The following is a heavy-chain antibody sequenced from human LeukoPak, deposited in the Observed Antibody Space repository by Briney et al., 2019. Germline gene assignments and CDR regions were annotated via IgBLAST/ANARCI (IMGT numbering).Heavy chain of an antibody. J-gene: IGHJ5*02. CDR3: ARARGYDDSGYENWFDP. V-gene: IGHV3-74*01. CDR1: GFTFSSYW. CDR2: INSDGSST. D-gene: IGHD5-12*01. Sequence: GGSLRLSCAASGFTFSSYWMHWVRQAPGKGLVWVSRINSDGSSTSYADSVKGRFTIFRDNAKNTLYLQMNSLRAEDTAVYYCARARGYDDSGYENWFDPWCQGTLVTVSS.